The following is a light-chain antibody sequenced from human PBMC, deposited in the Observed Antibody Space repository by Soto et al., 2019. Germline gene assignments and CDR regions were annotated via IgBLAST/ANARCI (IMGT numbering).Light chain of an antibody. J-gene: IGKJ5*01. CDR3: QQYNSWPPIT. V-gene: IGKV3-15*01. CDR1: QSVRTK. Sequence: EIVMTQSPVTLYVSPGEGATLSCRASQSVRTKLAWYQQKAGQAPRLLIYGASTRATGIPDRFSGSGSGTEFTLTISSLQSEDFAVYYCQQYNSWPPITFGQGTRLEIK. CDR2: GAS.